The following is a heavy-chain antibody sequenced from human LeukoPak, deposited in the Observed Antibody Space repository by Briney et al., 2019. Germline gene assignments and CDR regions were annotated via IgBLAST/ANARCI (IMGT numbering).Heavy chain of an antibody. V-gene: IGHV3-21*01. CDR2: ISSSSSYI. Sequence: GGSLRLSCAASGFTFSSYSMNWVRQAPGKGLEWVSSISSSSSYIYYADSVKGRFTISRDNAKNSLYLQMNSLRAEDTAVYYCAREPDRVVPAPLGEGFDYWGQGTLVTVSS. CDR3: AREPDRVVPAPLGEGFDY. CDR1: GFTFSSYS. D-gene: IGHD2-2*01. J-gene: IGHJ4*02.